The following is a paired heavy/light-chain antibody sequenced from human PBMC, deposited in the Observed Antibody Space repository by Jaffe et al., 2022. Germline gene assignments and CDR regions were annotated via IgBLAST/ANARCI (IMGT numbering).Light chain of an antibody. Sequence: DIVMTQSPLSLPVTPGEPASISCRSSQSLLHSNGYNYLDWYLQKPGQSPQLLIYLGSNRASGVPDRFSGSGSGTDFTLKISRVEAEDVGVYYCMQGLQTPLTVGGGTKVEIK. CDR2: LGS. CDR3: MQGLQTPLT. CDR1: QSLLHSNGYNY. V-gene: IGKV2-28*01. J-gene: IGKJ4*01.
Heavy chain of an antibody. CDR2: IRYDGSNT. CDR1: RFTFSSYS. J-gene: IGHJ4*02. Sequence: QVQLVESGGGVVQPGGSLRLSCAASRFTFSSYSMHWVRQAPGKGLEWVAFIRYDGSNTYYADSVKGRFTISRDNSKNTLYLQMNSLRAEDTAVYYCAKGRASYSSGRYEEGFDYWGQGTLVTVSS. CDR3: AKGRASYSSGRYEEGFDY. D-gene: IGHD6-19*01. V-gene: IGHV3-30*02.